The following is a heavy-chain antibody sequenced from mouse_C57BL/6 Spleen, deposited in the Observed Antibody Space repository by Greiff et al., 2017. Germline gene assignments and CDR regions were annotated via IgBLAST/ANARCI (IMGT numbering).Heavy chain of an antibody. V-gene: IGHV5-17*01. Sequence: DVKLVESGGGLVKPGGSLKLSCAASGFTFSDYGMHWVRQAPEKGLEWVAYISSGSSTIYYADTVKGRFTISRDNAKNTLFLQMTSLRSEDTAMYYCARPLFITTVVADAMDYWGQGTSVTVSS. D-gene: IGHD1-1*01. CDR2: ISSGSSTI. J-gene: IGHJ4*01. CDR1: GFTFSDYG. CDR3: ARPLFITTVVADAMDY.